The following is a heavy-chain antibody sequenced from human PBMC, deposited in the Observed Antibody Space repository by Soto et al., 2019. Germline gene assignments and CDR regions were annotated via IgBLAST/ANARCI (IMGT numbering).Heavy chain of an antibody. CDR3: AKGGLDIVVVVAANGMDV. CDR2: ISYDGSNK. CDR1: GFTFSSYG. Sequence: QVQLVESGGGVVQPGRSLRLSCAASGFTFSSYGMHWVRQAPGKGLEWVAVISYDGSNKYYADSVKGRFTISRDNSKNTLYLQMNSLRAEDTAVYYCAKGGLDIVVVVAANGMDVWGQGTTVTVSS. V-gene: IGHV3-30*18. J-gene: IGHJ6*02. D-gene: IGHD2-15*01.